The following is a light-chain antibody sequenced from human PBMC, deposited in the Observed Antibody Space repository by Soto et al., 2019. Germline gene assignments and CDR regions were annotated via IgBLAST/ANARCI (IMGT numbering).Light chain of an antibody. CDR3: QQRSNWPRT. CDR1: QSVSSY. J-gene: IGKJ4*01. CDR2: DAS. V-gene: IGKV3-11*01. Sequence: EIVLTQSPATVSLSPGERATLSCRASQSVSSYLAWYQQKPGQAPRLLIYDASNRATGIPARFSGSGSGTDFTLTISSLEPEDFAVYYCQQRSNWPRTFGGGTKVEIK.